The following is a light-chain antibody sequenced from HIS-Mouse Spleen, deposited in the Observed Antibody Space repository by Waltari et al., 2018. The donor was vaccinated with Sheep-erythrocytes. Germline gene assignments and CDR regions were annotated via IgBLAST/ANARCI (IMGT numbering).Light chain of an antibody. Sequence: AIQLTQSPSSLSASVGDRVTITCRASQGISSALAWYQQKPGKAPKLLIYDASSLKSGGPSRFSGSGSGTDFTLTISSLQPEDFATYYCQQFNSYPLTFGGGTKVEIK. J-gene: IGKJ4*01. CDR1: QGISSA. CDR2: DAS. CDR3: QQFNSYPLT. V-gene: IGKV1-13*02.